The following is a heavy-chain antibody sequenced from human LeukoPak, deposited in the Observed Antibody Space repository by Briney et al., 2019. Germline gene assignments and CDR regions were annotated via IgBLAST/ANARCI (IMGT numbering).Heavy chain of an antibody. Sequence: PGGSLRLSCAASGFTFSDYYMSWIRQAPGKGLEWVSYISGSSYYTKYADSVKDRFTISRDNAKNSLYLQMNSLRAEDTAVYYCARSSSSGGGDSFDIWGQGTMVTVSS. J-gene: IGHJ3*02. CDR3: ARSSSSGGGDSFDI. D-gene: IGHD2-21*01. CDR1: GFTFSDYY. V-gene: IGHV3-11*06. CDR2: ISGSSYYT.